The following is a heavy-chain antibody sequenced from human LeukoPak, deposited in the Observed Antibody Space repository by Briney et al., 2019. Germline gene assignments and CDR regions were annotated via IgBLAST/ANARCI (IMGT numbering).Heavy chain of an antibody. CDR1: GGSISSYY. D-gene: IGHD4-17*01. CDR3: ARDSSMTTVMGHAFDI. V-gene: IGHV4-59*01. Sequence: SETLSLTCTVSGGSISSYYWSWIRQPPGKGLEWIGYIYYSGSTNYNPSLKSRVTISVDTSKNQFSLKLSSVTAADTAVYYCARDSSMTTVMGHAFDIWGQGTMVTVSS. CDR2: IYYSGST. J-gene: IGHJ3*02.